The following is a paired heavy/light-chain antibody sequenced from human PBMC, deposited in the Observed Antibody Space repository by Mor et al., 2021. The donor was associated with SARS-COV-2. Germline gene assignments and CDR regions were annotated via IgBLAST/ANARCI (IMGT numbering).Light chain of an antibody. CDR2: DVS. CDR3: SSYTTSSTLVV. J-gene: IGLJ1*01. V-gene: IGLV2-14*01. CDR1: SSDVGDYNY. Sequence: QSALTQPASVSGSPGQSITISCTGTSSDVGDYNYVSWYQQHPGKAPKLMIYDVSNRPSGVSSRFSGSKSGNTASLTISGLQAEDEADYYCSSYTTSSTLVVFGTGTKVTVL.
Heavy chain of an antibody. J-gene: IGHJ6*02. D-gene: IGHD3-3*01. CDR3: AKGVGSTIFGVANTYYYYAMDV. V-gene: IGHV3-23*01. Sequence: EVQLLESGGGLVQPGGSLRLSCVVSGFPFKNYAMSWVRQAPGEGLEWVSGISGSGGNTYYADSVKGRFTISRDNSKNTLYLQMNSLRAEDTALYYCAKGVGSTIFGVANTYYYYAMDVWGQGTTVTVSS. CDR1: GFPFKNYA. CDR2: ISGSGGNT.